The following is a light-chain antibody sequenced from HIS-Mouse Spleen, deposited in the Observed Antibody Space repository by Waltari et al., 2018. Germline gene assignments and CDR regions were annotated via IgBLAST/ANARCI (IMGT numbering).Light chain of an antibody. CDR3: QQRSNWPT. CDR2: DAS. Sequence: EIVLTQSPATLSLSPGERATLSCRASPSVSSYLAWYQQKPGQASRLLLYDASNRATGIPARFSGSGSGTDFTLTISSLEPEDFAVYYCQQRSNWPTFGGGTKVEIK. J-gene: IGKJ4*01. CDR1: PSVSSY. V-gene: IGKV3-11*01.